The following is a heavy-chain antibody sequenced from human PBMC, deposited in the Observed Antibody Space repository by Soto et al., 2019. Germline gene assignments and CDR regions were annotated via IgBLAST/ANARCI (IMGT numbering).Heavy chain of an antibody. CDR2: IYYSGST. D-gene: IGHD3-10*01. V-gene: IGHV4-31*03. CDR3: ARDQPSPYGSGSSMDV. CDR1: GGSISSGGYY. J-gene: IGHJ6*02. Sequence: SETLSLTCTVSGGSISSGGYYWSWIRQHPXKGLEWIGYIYYSGSTYYNPSLKSRVTISVDTSKNQFSLKLSSVTAADTAVYYCARDQPSPYGSGSSMDVWGQGTTVTVSS.